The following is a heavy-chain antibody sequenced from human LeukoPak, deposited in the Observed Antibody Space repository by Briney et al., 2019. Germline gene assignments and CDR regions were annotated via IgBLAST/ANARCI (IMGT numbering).Heavy chain of an antibody. V-gene: IGHV3-33*01. J-gene: IGHJ4*02. D-gene: IGHD6-6*01. Sequence: GRSLRLSCAASGFTFSSYGMHWVRQAPGKGLEWVAVIWYDGSNKYYADSVKGRFTISRDNSKNTLYLQMNSLRAEDTAVYYCARGRRPYSSSSTSLGYWGQGTLVTVSS. CDR1: GFTFSSYG. CDR2: IWYDGSNK. CDR3: ARGRRPYSSSSTSLGY.